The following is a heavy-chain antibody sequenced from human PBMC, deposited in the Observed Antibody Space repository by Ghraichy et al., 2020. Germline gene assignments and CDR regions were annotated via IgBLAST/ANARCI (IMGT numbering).Heavy chain of an antibody. Sequence: SLRLSCAGSGFIFGSYAMTWVRQAPGKGLDWVSSISGSGDTTYYADSVKGRFTISRDNSKNTLYLQMNSLRAEDTSVYYCATASGGDSYPNWGQGTLVTVSS. J-gene: IGHJ4*02. CDR1: GFIFGSYA. D-gene: IGHD2-21*02. CDR2: ISGSGDTT. CDR3: ATASGGDSYPN. V-gene: IGHV3-23*01.